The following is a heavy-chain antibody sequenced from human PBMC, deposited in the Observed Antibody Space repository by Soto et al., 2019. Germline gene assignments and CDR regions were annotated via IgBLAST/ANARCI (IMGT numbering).Heavy chain of an antibody. V-gene: IGHV1-18*04. CDR3: ARGYDYVWGSYRYWEINANFDY. Sequence: QVQLVQSGAEVKKPGASVKVSCKASGYTFTSYGISWVRQAPGQGLEWMGWISAYNGNTNYAQKRQGRVPMTTDTSTSTAYMELRSLRSDDTAVYYCARGYDYVWGSYRYWEINANFDYWGQGTLVTVSS. D-gene: IGHD3-16*02. CDR2: ISAYNGNT. CDR1: GYTFTSYG. J-gene: IGHJ4*02.